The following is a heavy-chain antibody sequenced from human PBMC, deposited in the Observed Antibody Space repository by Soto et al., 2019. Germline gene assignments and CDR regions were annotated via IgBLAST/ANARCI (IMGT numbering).Heavy chain of an antibody. CDR2: IGTAGDT. J-gene: IGHJ3*02. Sequence: GGSLRLSCAASGFTFSSYDMHWVRQATGKGLEWVSVIGTAGDTYYPGSVKGRFTISRENAKNSLYLQMNSLRAGDTAVYYCARVHAGGYYAFDIWGQGTMVTVSS. V-gene: IGHV3-13*01. CDR3: ARVHAGGYYAFDI. D-gene: IGHD5-12*01. CDR1: GFTFSSYD.